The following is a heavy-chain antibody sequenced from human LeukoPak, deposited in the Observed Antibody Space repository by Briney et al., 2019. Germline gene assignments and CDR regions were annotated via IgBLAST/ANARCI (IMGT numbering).Heavy chain of an antibody. CDR1: GYTFTSYY. CDR2: INPSGGST. J-gene: IGHJ5*02. V-gene: IGHV1-46*01. D-gene: IGHD3-3*01. CDR3: ARPYYDFWSGYYFPHWFDP. Sequence: GASVKVSCKASGYTFTSYYMHWVRQAPGQGLEWMGIINPSGGSTSYAQKFQGRVTMTRDTSISTAYMELSRLRSDDTAVYYCARPYYDFWSGYYFPHWFDPWGQGTLVTVSS.